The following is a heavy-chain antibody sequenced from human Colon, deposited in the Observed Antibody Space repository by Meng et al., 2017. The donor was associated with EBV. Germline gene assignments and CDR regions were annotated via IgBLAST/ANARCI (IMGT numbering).Heavy chain of an antibody. V-gene: IGHV4-39*06. CDR2: IYYTGST. J-gene: IGHJ4*02. CDR1: GDSISGSGDS. CDR3: ARDDPLL. Sequence: RLRLRQAGPGLVRPSDIMLSTCGVSGDSISGSGDSWGWVRQPPGKGLEWIGNIYYTGSTYYNPSLKSRVTISVDTSKNQFSLKVTSMTAADTAVYYCARDDPLLWGPGTLVTVSS.